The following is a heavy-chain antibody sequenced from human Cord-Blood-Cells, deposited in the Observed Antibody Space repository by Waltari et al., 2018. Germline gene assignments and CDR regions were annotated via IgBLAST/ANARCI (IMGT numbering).Heavy chain of an antibody. J-gene: IGHJ3*02. D-gene: IGHD2-15*01. Sequence: EMQLLESGGGLVQRGGSLRLSCAASGFTFSSYAMSWVRQGPGKGMEWVSAFSGSGGRTYYADSVKGRFTISRDNSKNTLYLQMNSLRAEDTAVYYCAKDRGYCSGGSCYSEDAFDIWGQGTMVTVSS. CDR1: GFTFSSYA. V-gene: IGHV3-23*01. CDR2: FSGSGGRT. CDR3: AKDRGYCSGGSCYSEDAFDI.